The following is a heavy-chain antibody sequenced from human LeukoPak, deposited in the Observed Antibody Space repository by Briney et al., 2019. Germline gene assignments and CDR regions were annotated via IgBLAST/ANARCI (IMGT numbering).Heavy chain of an antibody. CDR2: ISSSSSYI. D-gene: IGHD5-18*01. CDR1: GFTFSSYE. Sequence: GGSLRLSCAASGFTFSSYEMNWVRQAPAKGLEWVSSISSSSSYIYYADSVKGRFTISRDNAKNSLYLQMNSLRAEDTAVYYCARDADTATPPYYYYMDVWGKGTTVTVSS. CDR3: ARDADTATPPYYYYMDV. V-gene: IGHV3-21*01. J-gene: IGHJ6*03.